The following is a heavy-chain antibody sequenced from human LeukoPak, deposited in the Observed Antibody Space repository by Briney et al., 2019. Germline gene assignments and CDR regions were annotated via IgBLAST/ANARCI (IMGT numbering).Heavy chain of an antibody. CDR3: ARDQGRIAVADHPFDY. CDR2: ISSSSSYT. J-gene: IGHJ4*02. D-gene: IGHD6-19*01. CDR1: GFTFSDYY. Sequence: GGSLRLSCAASGFTFSDYYMSWIRQAPGKGLEWVSYISSSSSYTNYADSVKGRFTISRDNAKNSLYLQMNSLRAEDTAVYYCARDQGRIAVADHPFDYWGQGTLVTVSS. V-gene: IGHV3-11*06.